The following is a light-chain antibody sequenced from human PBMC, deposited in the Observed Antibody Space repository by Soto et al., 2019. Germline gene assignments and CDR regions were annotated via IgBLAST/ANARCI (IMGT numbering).Light chain of an antibody. CDR2: KAS. CDR3: QQYYSFPST. CDR1: QSMGSW. Sequence: DIQMTQSPSTLSASVGDRVTITCRASQSMGSWLAWYQQNPGKAPKLLIYKASKLERGVPSRFRGSGSGTELTLTISSLQPDDSANYYCQQYYSFPSTFGQGTKLDIK. J-gene: IGKJ2*01. V-gene: IGKV1-5*03.